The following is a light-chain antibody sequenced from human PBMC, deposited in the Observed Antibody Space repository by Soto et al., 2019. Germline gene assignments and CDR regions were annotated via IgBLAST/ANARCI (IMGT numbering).Light chain of an antibody. V-gene: IGLV2-14*01. CDR3: VSYTSRSTYV. CDR1: SNDVGGYIW. Sequence: QSVLTQPASLSGSPGQSITVSCTGTSNDVGGYIWVSWYQHHPGKAPKLVIYDVYQRPSGVSSRFSGSKSGNTAFLTISGLQTEDEADYYCVSYTSRSTYVFGSGTKVTVL. CDR2: DVY. J-gene: IGLJ1*01.